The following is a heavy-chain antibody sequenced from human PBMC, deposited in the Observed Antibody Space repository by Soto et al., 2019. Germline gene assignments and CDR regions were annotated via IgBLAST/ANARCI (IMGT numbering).Heavy chain of an antibody. CDR2: IRSKANSYAT. Sequence: GRSLRLSCAASGFTFSGSAMHWVRPASGKGLEWVGRIRSKANSYATAYAASVKGRFTISRDDSKNTAYLQMNSLKTEETAVYYCIRHLYVDFSWFDPWRQGSLVTVSS. V-gene: IGHV3-73*01. CDR3: IRHLYVDFSWFDP. D-gene: IGHD3-3*01. J-gene: IGHJ5*02. CDR1: GFTFSGSA.